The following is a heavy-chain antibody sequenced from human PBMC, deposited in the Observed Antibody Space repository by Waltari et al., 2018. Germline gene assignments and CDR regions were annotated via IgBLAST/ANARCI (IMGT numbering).Heavy chain of an antibody. CDR2: IYHSGST. D-gene: IGHD3-3*01. V-gene: IGHV4-38-2*01. CDR1: GYSISSGYY. Sequence: QVQLQESGPGLVEPSETLSLTCAVSGYSISSGYYWGWIRQPPGKGLEWIGSIYHSGSTYYNPSLKSRVTISVDTSKNQFSLKLSSVTAADTAVYYCARVEWRENYYFDYWGQGTLVTVSS. CDR3: ARVEWRENYYFDY. J-gene: IGHJ4*02.